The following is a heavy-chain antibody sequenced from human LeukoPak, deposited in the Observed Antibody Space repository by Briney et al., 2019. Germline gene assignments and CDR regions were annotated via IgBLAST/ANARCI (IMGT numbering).Heavy chain of an antibody. Sequence: GGSLRLSCAASGFTVSTNYMSWVRQAPGPGLERVSVIYSGGSTYYADSVKGRFTISRDNSKNTLYLQMNSLRAGDTAVYYCARVASLSSGNADYLDYWGQGTMLTVSS. J-gene: IGHJ4*02. V-gene: IGHV3-66*01. CDR2: IYSGGST. D-gene: IGHD5-12*01. CDR1: GFTVSTNY. CDR3: ARVASLSSGNADYLDY.